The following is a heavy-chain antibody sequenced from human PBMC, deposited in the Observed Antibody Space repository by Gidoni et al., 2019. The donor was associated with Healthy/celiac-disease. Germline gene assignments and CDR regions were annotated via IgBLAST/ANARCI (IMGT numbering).Heavy chain of an antibody. CDR1: GFTFSSYG. CDR3: AKDSGSRDDFWSGYPRPTHLYYYYGMDV. J-gene: IGHJ6*02. Sequence: QVQLVESGGGVVQPGRSLRLSCAASGFTFSSYGMHWVRQAPGKGLEWVAVISYDGSNKYYADSVKGRFTISRDNSKNTLYLQMNSLRAEDTAVYYCAKDSGSRDDFWSGYPRPTHLYYYYGMDVWGQGTTVTVSS. V-gene: IGHV3-30*18. CDR2: ISYDGSNK. D-gene: IGHD3-3*01.